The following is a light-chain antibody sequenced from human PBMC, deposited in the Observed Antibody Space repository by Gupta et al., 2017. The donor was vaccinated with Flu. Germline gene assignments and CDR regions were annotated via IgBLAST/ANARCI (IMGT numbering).Light chain of an antibody. Sequence: LSCRASQSVSSNSLAWYQHKPGQAPRLLIYGASSRATGIPDRFSGSGSGTDFTLTISRLEPEDFAVYYCQQYGNSPWTFGQGTKVEIK. CDR1: QSVSSNS. V-gene: IGKV3-20*01. J-gene: IGKJ1*01. CDR2: GAS. CDR3: QQYGNSPWT.